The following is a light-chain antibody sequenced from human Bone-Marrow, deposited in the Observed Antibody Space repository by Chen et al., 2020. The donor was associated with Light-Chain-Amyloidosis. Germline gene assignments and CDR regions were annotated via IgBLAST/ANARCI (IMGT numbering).Light chain of an antibody. Sequence: SYELTQPPSVSVSPGQTARIPCSGDDLPKKYAYWYQHTPGQAPVLVIHRDTERPSGISERFSGSSSGTTATLTISGVQAEDEADYHCQSADSSGTYEVIFGGGTKLTVL. V-gene: IGLV3-25*03. CDR3: QSADSSGTYEVI. CDR1: DLPKKY. J-gene: IGLJ2*01. CDR2: RDT.